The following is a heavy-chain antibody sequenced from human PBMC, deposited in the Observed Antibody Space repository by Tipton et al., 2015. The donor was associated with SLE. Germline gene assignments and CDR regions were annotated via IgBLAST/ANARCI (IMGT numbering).Heavy chain of an antibody. CDR2: IWYDGSYE. CDR1: GFRFNDHG. CDR3: ARASLCRGGSCFNYYNYYIDV. Sequence: SLRLSCVASGFRFNDHGMHWVRQAPGKGLEWVTVIWYDGSYEYYGDSVKGRFTISRDNSKNTLYLQMNSLRAEDSAVYYCARASLCRGGSCFNYYNYYIDVWGKGTTVTVSS. J-gene: IGHJ6*03. D-gene: IGHD2-15*01. V-gene: IGHV3-33*01.